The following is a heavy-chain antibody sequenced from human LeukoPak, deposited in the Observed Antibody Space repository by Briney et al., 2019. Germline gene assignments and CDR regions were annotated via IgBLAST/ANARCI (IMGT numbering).Heavy chain of an antibody. Sequence: PWASVKVSCKASGYTFTSYGISWVRQAPGQGLEWVGWISGYIGNTNYAQRLQGRVTMTTDTSTSTAYMDLRSLRSNDTAVYFCARGSTPRYYYDRSGYYHGPVDYWGQGTLVTVSS. CDR1: GYTFTSYG. CDR3: ARGSTPRYYYDRSGYYHGPVDY. D-gene: IGHD3-22*01. V-gene: IGHV1-18*01. J-gene: IGHJ4*02. CDR2: ISGYIGNT.